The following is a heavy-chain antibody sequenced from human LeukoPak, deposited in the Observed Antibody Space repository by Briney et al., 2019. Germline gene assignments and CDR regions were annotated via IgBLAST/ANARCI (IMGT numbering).Heavy chain of an antibody. CDR3: ARGYGSGSYYSY. CDR1: GGSISSGGYY. V-gene: IGHV4-31*03. J-gene: IGHJ4*02. CDR2: IYYSGST. Sequence: SETLSLTCTVSGGSISSGGYYWSWIRQHPGKGLAWLGYIYYSGSTYYNPSLKSRVTISVDTSKNQLSLKLSSVTAADTAVYYCARGYGSGSYYSYWGQGTLVTVSS. D-gene: IGHD3-10*01.